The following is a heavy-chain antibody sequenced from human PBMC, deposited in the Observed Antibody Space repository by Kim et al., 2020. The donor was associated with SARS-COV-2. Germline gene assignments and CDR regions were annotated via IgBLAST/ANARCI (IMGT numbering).Heavy chain of an antibody. CDR2: INNNGGST. Sequence: GGSLRLSCAASGFDFSSYAMSWVRQPPGKALEWVSGINNNGGSTNYADSVKGRFTMSRDNTKNTLFLQMSSLIGEDTAVYYCVSRPLFGGPDYWGQGTLVTVSS. V-gene: IGHV3-23*01. D-gene: IGHD1-26*01. CDR3: VSRPLFGGPDY. J-gene: IGHJ4*02. CDR1: GFDFSSYA.